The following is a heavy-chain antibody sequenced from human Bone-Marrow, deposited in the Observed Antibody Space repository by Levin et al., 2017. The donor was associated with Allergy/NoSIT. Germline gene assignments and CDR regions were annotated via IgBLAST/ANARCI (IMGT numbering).Heavy chain of an antibody. Sequence: GESLKISCAASGFTFNSYAMSWVLQAPGKGLEWVSTIVASGDTTYYADSVKCRFTISRDNSKNTVYLQMNSLRAEDTAIFYCAKDKKYGNTWYGRTEDRGQGTLVTVFS. CDR1: GFTFNSYA. D-gene: IGHD6-13*01. V-gene: IGHV3-23*01. CDR2: IVASGDTT. CDR3: AKDKKYGNTWYGRTED. J-gene: IGHJ4*02.